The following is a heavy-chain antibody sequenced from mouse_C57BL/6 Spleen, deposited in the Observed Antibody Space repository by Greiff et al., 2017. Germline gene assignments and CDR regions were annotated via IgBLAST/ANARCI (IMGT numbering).Heavy chain of an antibody. D-gene: IGHD2-13*01. V-gene: IGHV3-1*01. Sequence: EVMLVESGPGMVKPSQSLSLTCTVTGYSITSGYDWHWIRHFPGNKLEWMGYISYSGSTNYNPSLKSRISITHDTSKNHFFLKLNSVTTEDTATYYCARDGGEGWYFDVWGTGTTVTVSS. CDR3: ARDGGEGWYFDV. CDR1: GYSITSGYD. J-gene: IGHJ1*03. CDR2: ISYSGST.